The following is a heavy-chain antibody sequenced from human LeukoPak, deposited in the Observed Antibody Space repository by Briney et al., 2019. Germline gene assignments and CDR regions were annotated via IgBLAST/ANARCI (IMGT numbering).Heavy chain of an antibody. CDR1: GFTFTSQG. J-gene: IGHJ2*01. CDR3: AKMQGYFDP. V-gene: IGHV3-23*01. CDR2: ITGSGDNT. Sequence: GGSLRLSCAASGFTFTSQGMAWVRQAPAKGLEWVSAITGSGDNTYYADSVKGRFTISRNNSKNTLYLQMNSLSAEDTAVYHCAKMQGYFDPWGRGTLVTVSS.